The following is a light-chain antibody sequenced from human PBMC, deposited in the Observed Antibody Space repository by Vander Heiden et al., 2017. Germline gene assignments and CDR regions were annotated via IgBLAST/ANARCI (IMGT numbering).Light chain of an antibody. CDR3: RQDATSVET. CDR2: GAS. Sequence: EIVLTQSPGTLSLSPGERATLSCRPSQSVSSSYLAWYQQKPGQAPRLLIYGASSSATGIRDRFSGSGSGTDFTLSIMRLEPEDIAVYYCRQDATSVETFGQGTKVEIK. V-gene: IGKV3-20*01. J-gene: IGKJ1*01. CDR1: QSVSSSY.